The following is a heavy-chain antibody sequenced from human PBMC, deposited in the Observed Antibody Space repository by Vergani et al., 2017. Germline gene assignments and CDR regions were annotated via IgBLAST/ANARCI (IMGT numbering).Heavy chain of an antibody. J-gene: IGHJ4*02. Sequence: LVESGGGVVQPGGSLRLSCSASGFSFNSYWMSWVRQAPEKGLEWVAHISPDGSATSYVDSVKGRFTISRDDSKRLAYLQLSGLKTEDTAVYFCSRGRGYSFGYSDYWGQGTLVTVSS. V-gene: IGHV3-7*03. CDR3: SRGRGYSFGYSDY. CDR2: ISPDGSAT. D-gene: IGHD5-18*01. CDR1: GFSFNSYW.